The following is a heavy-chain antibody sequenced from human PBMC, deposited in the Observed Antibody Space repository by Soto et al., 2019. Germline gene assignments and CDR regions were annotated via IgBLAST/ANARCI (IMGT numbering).Heavy chain of an antibody. Sequence: GGSLRLSCAASGFTFSSYGMHWVRQAPGKGLEWVAVIWYDGSNKYYADSVKGRFTISRDNSKNTRYLQMNSLRAEDTAVYYCARDNREGWELLNYYYGMDVWGQGTTVTVSS. CDR3: ARDNREGWELLNYYYGMDV. D-gene: IGHD1-26*01. V-gene: IGHV3-33*01. J-gene: IGHJ6*02. CDR1: GFTFSSYG. CDR2: IWYDGSNK.